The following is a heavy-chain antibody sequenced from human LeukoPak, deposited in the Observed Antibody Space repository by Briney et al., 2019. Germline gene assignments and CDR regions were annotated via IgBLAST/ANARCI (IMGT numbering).Heavy chain of an antibody. V-gene: IGHV3-23*01. CDR2: ISGSGGGT. J-gene: IGHJ4*02. CDR1: VFTFSSYA. Sequence: VGSLRLSCAASVFTFSSYAMSWVRQAPGRGLEWVLSISGSGGGTYYADSVRGRFTISRDNSKNTLYLQMNSLRADDTAVYYCAKVGHVVVVVAASFDCWGQGTLVTVSS. D-gene: IGHD2-15*01. CDR3: AKVGHVVVVVAASFDC.